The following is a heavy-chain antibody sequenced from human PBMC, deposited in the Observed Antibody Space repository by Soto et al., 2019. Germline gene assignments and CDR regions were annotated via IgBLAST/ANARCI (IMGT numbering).Heavy chain of an antibody. D-gene: IGHD5-18*01. V-gene: IGHV1-2*04. CDR2: INPNSGGT. CDR3: ARTTTYSYGTNFDY. CDR1: GYTFTGYY. J-gene: IGHJ4*02. Sequence: ASVKVSCKASGYTFTGYYMHWVRQAPGQGLEWMGWINPNSGGTNYAQKFQGWVTMTRDTSISTAYMELSRLRSDDTAVYYCARTTTYSYGTNFDYWGQGTLVTVSS.